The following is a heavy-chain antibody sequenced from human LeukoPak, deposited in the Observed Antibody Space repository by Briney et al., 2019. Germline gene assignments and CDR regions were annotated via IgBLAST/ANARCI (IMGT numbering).Heavy chain of an antibody. Sequence: GGSLRLSCAASGFTFSSYAMSWVRQAPGKGLEWVSAISGSGGSTYYADSVKGRFTISRDNSKNTLYLQMNSLRAEDTAVYYCAKARMGIAAAGTFFDYWGQRTLVTLSS. D-gene: IGHD6-13*01. CDR1: GFTFSSYA. J-gene: IGHJ4*02. CDR2: ISGSGGST. V-gene: IGHV3-23*01. CDR3: AKARMGIAAAGTFFDY.